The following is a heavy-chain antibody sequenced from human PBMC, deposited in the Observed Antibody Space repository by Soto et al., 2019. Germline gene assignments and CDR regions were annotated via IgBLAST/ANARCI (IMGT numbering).Heavy chain of an antibody. CDR1: GNTFPSLG. CDR3: ARDQDANIVSWSRPNDYYYGMDL. J-gene: IGHJ6*02. D-gene: IGHD2-15*01. CDR2: ISASNGNT. Sequence: ASVRGSGRASGNTFPSLGIIWVRQAPGQGLEWMGWISASNGNTNYAQKLQGRVTMTTDTSTSTAYMELRSLRSDDTAVYYGARDQDANIVSWSRPNDYYYGMDLGGQGTRVTVS. V-gene: IGHV1-18*01.